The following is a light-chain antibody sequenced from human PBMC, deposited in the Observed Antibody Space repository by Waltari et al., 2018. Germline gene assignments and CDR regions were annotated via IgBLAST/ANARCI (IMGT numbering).Light chain of an antibody. J-gene: IGKJ2*01. CDR2: GAS. CDR1: PSVSSSY. Sequence: EIVLTQSPGTLSLSPGERATLSCRASPSVSSSYLAWYQQKPGQAPRPLIYGASSRATGIPDRFSGSGSGTDFTLTISRLEPEDFAVYYCQQYGSSPKTFGQGTKLEIK. V-gene: IGKV3-20*01. CDR3: QQYGSSPKT.